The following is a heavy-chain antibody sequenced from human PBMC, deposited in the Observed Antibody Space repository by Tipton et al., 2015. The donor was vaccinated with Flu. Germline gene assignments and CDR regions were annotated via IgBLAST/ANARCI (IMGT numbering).Heavy chain of an antibody. V-gene: IGHV4-38-2*01. CDR1: GDSIGRGYC. CDR3: ARREYSNYVSEPKNWFDP. CDR2: ICHSGCT. Sequence: TLSLTCPVSGDSIGRGYCWGWIRQPPGKGLEWIGNICHSGCTYDNPSLKSRVTISVDRSKNQFSLKLSSVTAADTAVYYCARREYSNYVSEPKNWFDPWGQGPLVTVSS. J-gene: IGHJ5*02. D-gene: IGHD4-11*01.